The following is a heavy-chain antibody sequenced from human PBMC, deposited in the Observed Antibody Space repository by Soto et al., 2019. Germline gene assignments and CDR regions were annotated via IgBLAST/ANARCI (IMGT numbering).Heavy chain of an antibody. D-gene: IGHD2-2*01. V-gene: IGHV1-69*01. J-gene: IGHJ4*02. Sequence: QVQLVQSGAEVKKPGSSVKVSCKAFGDTFSSYAIGWGRQAPGQGLEWMGGIIPIFGTANYAQKFQGRVTITADESTSTAYMDLSSLRSEDTAVYYCARGVVPAANEEYYFDYWGQGTLVTVSS. CDR1: GDTFSSYA. CDR2: IIPIFGTA. CDR3: ARGVVPAANEEYYFDY.